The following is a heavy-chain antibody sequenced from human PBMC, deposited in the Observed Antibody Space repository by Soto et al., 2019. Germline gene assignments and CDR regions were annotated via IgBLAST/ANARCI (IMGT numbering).Heavy chain of an antibody. CDR3: ARVGEVMTSFYY. CDR1: GDSIRSGPYY. D-gene: IGHD3-16*01. Sequence: QLHLQESGPGLVKPSETLSLTCTVSGDSIRSGPYYWGWIRQPPGEGLEWIGSIYYSGATYYNPSLKSRVTISIGTSENLFSLNLSSVTAADTAMYYCARVGEVMTSFYYWGQGTLVTVSS. J-gene: IGHJ4*02. CDR2: IYYSGAT. V-gene: IGHV4-39*02.